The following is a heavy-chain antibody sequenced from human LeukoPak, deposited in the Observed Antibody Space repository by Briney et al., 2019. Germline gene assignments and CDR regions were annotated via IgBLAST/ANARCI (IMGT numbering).Heavy chain of an antibody. J-gene: IGHJ3*02. CDR2: ISSSSSYI. D-gene: IGHD6-13*01. CDR3: AREAIAALVTLAFDI. CDR1: GFTFSSYS. V-gene: IGHV3-21*01. Sequence: PGGSLRLSCAASGFTFSSYSMNWVRQAPGKGLEWVSSISSSSSYIYYADSVKGRFTISRDNAKNSLYLQMNSLRAEDTAVYYCAREAIAALVTLAFDIWGQGTMVTVSS.